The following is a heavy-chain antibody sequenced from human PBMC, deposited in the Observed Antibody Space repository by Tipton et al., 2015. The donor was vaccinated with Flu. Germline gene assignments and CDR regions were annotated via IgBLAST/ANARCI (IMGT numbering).Heavy chain of an antibody. CDR2: ISGSGGST. CDR1: GFTFSSYA. D-gene: IGHD4-17*01. CDR3: AKDRGVAYGDYVSDPYYFDY. Sequence: SLRLSCAASGFTFSSYAMSWVRQAPGKGLEWVSAISGSGGSTYYADSVKGRFTISRDNSKNTLYLQMNSPRAEDTAVYYCAKDRGVAYGDYVSDPYYFDYWGQGTLVTVSS. J-gene: IGHJ4*02. V-gene: IGHV3-23*01.